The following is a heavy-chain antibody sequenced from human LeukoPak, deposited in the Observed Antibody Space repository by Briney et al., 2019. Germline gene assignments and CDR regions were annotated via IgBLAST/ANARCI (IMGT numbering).Heavy chain of an antibody. Sequence: ASVKVSCKASGYTFTSYGISWVRQAPGQGLEWMGWISAFNGNTNYAQKLQGRVTMTTDTSTSTAYMELRSLRSDDTAVYYCARVRQDYDFWSGYYPHWFDPWGQGTLVTVSS. CDR3: ARVRQDYDFWSGYYPHWFDP. CDR2: ISAFNGNT. CDR1: GYTFTSYG. J-gene: IGHJ5*02. D-gene: IGHD3-3*01. V-gene: IGHV1-18*01.